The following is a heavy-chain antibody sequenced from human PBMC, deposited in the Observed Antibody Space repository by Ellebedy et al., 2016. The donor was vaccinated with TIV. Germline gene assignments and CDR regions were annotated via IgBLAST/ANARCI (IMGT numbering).Heavy chain of an antibody. V-gene: IGHV4-34*01. D-gene: IGHD2-2*01. CDR3: ARFNCSSTSCSLVFDY. CDR2: INHSGST. CDR1: GGSFSGYY. J-gene: IGHJ4*02. Sequence: SETLSLXXAVYGGSFSGYYWSWIRQPPGKGLEWIGEINHSGSTNYNPSLKSRVTISVDTSKNQFSLKLSSVTAADTAVYYCARFNCSSTSCSLVFDYWGQGTLVTVSS.